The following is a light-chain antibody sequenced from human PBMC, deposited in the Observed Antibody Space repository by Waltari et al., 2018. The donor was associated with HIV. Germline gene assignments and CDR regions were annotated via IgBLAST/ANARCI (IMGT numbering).Light chain of an antibody. Sequence: QSVLTQPPSVSGPPGQRVTIPCTGSSSNIGAGYDVHWYQQLPGTPPKLLIYGNSNRPSGVPDRFSGSKSGTSASLAITGLQPDDETDYYCQSYDSSLSNWVFGGGTKLTVL. CDR3: QSYDSSLSNWV. CDR1: SSNIGAGYD. CDR2: GNS. J-gene: IGLJ3*02. V-gene: IGLV1-40*01.